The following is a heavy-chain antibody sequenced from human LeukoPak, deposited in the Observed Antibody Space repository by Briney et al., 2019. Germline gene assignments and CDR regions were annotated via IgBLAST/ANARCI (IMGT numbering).Heavy chain of an antibody. CDR1: GYHFTSYW. CDR3: ARTDGAYFDY. CDR2: IYPGDSDT. J-gene: IGHJ4*02. V-gene: IGHV5-51*01. D-gene: IGHD3-10*01. Sequence: GESLQISCKGSGYHFTSYWIGWVRQIPGIGLEWMGMIYPGDSDTRYSPSFQGQVTMSADRSINTASLQWSSLKASDTAMYYCARTDGAYFDYWGQGTLVTVSS.